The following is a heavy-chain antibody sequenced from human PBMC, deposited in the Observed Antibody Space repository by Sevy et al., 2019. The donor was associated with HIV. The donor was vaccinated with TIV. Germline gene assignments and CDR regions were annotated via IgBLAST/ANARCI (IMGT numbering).Heavy chain of an antibody. CDR3: AKGSCSSGWYTYYYYGMDV. V-gene: IGHV3-9*01. CDR1: GFTFDDYA. Sequence: GGSLRLSCAASGFTFDDYAMHWVRQAPGKGLEWVSGISWNSGSIGYADSVKGRFTISRDNAKNSLYLQMNSLRAEDTALYYCAKGSCSSGWYTYYYYGMDVWGQGTTVTVSS. CDR2: ISWNSGSI. D-gene: IGHD6-19*01. J-gene: IGHJ6*02.